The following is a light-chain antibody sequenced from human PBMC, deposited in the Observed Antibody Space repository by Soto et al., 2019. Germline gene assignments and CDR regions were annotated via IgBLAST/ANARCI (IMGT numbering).Light chain of an antibody. CDR3: QQYDNLPLT. V-gene: IGKV1-33*01. Sequence: DIQMTQSPSSLSASVGDRVTITCQASQDISHYLNWYQQKPGKAPKLLIYDASNWETGVPSRFSGSGSGTDFTFTISSLQPEDIATYYCQQYDNLPLTFGGGTKVEIK. CDR2: DAS. CDR1: QDISHY. J-gene: IGKJ4*01.